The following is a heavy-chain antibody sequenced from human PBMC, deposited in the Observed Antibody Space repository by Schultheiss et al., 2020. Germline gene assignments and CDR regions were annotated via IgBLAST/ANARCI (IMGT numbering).Heavy chain of an antibody. Sequence: SLRLSCAASGFTFDDSAMHWVRQAPGKGLEWVSGISWNSGSIGYADSVKGRFTISRDNAKNSLYLQMNSLRAEDTAVYYCAKDLENSSGWYADYYYGMDVWGQGTTVTVSS. D-gene: IGHD6-19*01. CDR2: ISWNSGSI. CDR3: AKDLENSSGWYADYYYGMDV. CDR1: GFTFDDSA. J-gene: IGHJ6*02. V-gene: IGHV3-9*01.